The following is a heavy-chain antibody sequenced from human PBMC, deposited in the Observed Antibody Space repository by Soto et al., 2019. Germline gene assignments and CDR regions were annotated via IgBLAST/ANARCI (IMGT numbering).Heavy chain of an antibody. CDR3: ARDASFGSYGFDY. V-gene: IGHV3-7*03. Sequence: EVQLVESGGGLVQPGGSLRLSCAASGFTFSSYWMSWVRQAPGKGLEWVANIKQDGSEKYYVDSVKGRFTISRDNAKNTLYLQMNSLRAEDTAVNYCARDASFGSYGFDYRGQGTLVTVST. CDR1: GFTFSSYW. D-gene: IGHD5-18*01. CDR2: IKQDGSEK. J-gene: IGHJ4*02.